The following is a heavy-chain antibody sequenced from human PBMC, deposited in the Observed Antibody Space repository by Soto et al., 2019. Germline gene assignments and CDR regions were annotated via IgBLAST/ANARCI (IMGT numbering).Heavy chain of an antibody. Sequence: GGSLRLSCAASGFTFSNAWMNWVRQAPGKGLEWVGRIKSKTDGGTTDYAAPVKGRFTISRDDSKNTLYLQMNSLKTEDTAVYYCTTDSHHPDVLLWFGELWPYWGQGTLVTVAS. D-gene: IGHD3-10*01. CDR3: TTDSHHPDVLLWFGELWPY. J-gene: IGHJ4*02. CDR2: IKSKTDGGTT. CDR1: GFTFSNAW. V-gene: IGHV3-15*07.